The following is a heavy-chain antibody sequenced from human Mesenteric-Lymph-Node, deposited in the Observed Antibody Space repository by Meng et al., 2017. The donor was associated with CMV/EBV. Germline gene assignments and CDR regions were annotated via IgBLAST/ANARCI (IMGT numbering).Heavy chain of an antibody. D-gene: IGHD3-16*01. CDR3: AREHDYVWGRRGYFDY. Sequence: SETLSLTCTVSGDSISSSTYYWGWIRQPPGKGLEWIGSIYYSGHTYYNPSLKSRVTISVDTSKNQFSLKLSSVTAADTAVYYCAREHDYVWGRRGYFDYWGQGTLVTVSS. CDR2: IYYSGHT. V-gene: IGHV4-39*07. CDR1: GDSISSSTYY. J-gene: IGHJ4*02.